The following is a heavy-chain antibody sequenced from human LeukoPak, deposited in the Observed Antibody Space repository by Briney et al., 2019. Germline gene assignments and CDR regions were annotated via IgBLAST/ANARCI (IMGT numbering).Heavy chain of an antibody. CDR2: IYHSGST. J-gene: IGHJ4*02. Sequence: SETLSLTCAVSGYSISSGYYWGWIRQRAGKGLEWIGSIYHSGSTYYNPSLKSRVTISVDTSKNQFSLKLSSVTAADTAVYYCARQDDEYYYGSGSYFDYWGQGTLVTVSS. CDR1: GYSISSGYY. D-gene: IGHD3-10*01. V-gene: IGHV4-38-2*01. CDR3: ARQDDEYYYGSGSYFDY.